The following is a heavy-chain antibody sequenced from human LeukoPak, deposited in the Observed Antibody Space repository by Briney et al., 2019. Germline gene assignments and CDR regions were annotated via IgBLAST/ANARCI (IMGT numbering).Heavy chain of an antibody. CDR1: GGSISSYY. J-gene: IGHJ6*03. D-gene: IGHD4-11*01. V-gene: IGHV4-4*07. Sequence: SETLSLTCTVSGGSISSYYWSWIRQPAGKGLEWIGRIYTSGSTNYNPSLKSRVTMSVDTSKNQFSLKLSSVTAADTAVYYCARSHYSKTYYYYYYYMDVWGKGTTVTVSS. CDR3: ARSHYSKTYYYYYYYMDV. CDR2: IYTSGST.